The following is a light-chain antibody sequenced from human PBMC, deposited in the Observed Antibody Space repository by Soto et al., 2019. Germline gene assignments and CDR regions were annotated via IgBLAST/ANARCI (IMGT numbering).Light chain of an antibody. CDR3: QQRSNWLT. J-gene: IGKJ4*01. Sequence: EIVLTQSPATLSLSPGERATLSCRASQSVSSYLAWHQQKPGQAPRLLIYDASNRATGIPARFSGSGSGTGFPLTISSLEPGDFAVYYCQQRSNWLTFGGGAQVEIK. V-gene: IGKV3-11*01. CDR2: DAS. CDR1: QSVSSY.